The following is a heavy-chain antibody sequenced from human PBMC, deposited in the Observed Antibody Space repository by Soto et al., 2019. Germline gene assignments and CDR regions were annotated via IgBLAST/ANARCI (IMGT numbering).Heavy chain of an antibody. J-gene: IGHJ4*02. Sequence: ASVKVSCKASGYSFTRLYIYWVRQTAGQGLEWMGWMQPSTGRTGYAQKFQGRVTMTRDTSINTAYMELTTLTSDDTAFYYCARGVSAGVDYWGQGTLVTFSS. CDR1: GYSFTRLY. CDR3: ARGVSAGVDY. D-gene: IGHD1-26*01. V-gene: IGHV1-8*01. CDR2: MQPSTGRT.